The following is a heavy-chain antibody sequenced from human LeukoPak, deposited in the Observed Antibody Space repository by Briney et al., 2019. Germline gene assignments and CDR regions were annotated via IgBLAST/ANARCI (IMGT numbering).Heavy chain of an antibody. CDR1: GYTFTGYY. CDR3: ARGAGEIVVVPAAPYYYYYMDV. D-gene: IGHD2-2*01. Sequence: SVKVSCKASGYTFTGYYMHWVRQAPGQGLEWMGGIIPIFGTANYAQKFQGRVTITADESTSTAYMELSSLRSEDTAVYYCARGAGEIVVVPAAPYYYYYMDVWGKGTTVTVSS. J-gene: IGHJ6*03. V-gene: IGHV1-69*13. CDR2: IIPIFGTA.